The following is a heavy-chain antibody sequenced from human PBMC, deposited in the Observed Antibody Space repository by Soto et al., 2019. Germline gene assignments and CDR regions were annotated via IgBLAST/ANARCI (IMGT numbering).Heavy chain of an antibody. CDR1: GYTFTSYD. J-gene: IGHJ6*04. V-gene: IGHV1-8*01. CDR2: MKPNSGNT. CDR3: ARAKTSCRMAV. Sequence: QVQLVQSGAEVKKPGASVKVSCKASGYTFTSYDINWVRQATGQGLEWMGWMKPNSGNTGYAQKFQGRVTMTRNTTISTADMEPSSLRSEDAAVYYCARAKTSCRMAVWGEATTVTVTS.